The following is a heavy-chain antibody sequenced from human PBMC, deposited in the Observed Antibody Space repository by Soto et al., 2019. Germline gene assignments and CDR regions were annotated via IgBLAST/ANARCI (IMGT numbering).Heavy chain of an antibody. V-gene: IGHV3-66*01. J-gene: IGHJ3*01. CDR3: AGDSTDGDFVDAFDV. D-gene: IGHD4-17*01. CDR2: IYSGGTT. Sequence: ELQLVESGGGLVQPGGSLRLSCAASGFSVSINYVNWARQAPGKGLEWVSVIYSGGTTHYADSVKGRFTISRDTSKNTLYLQMNSLRVEDTAVYYCAGDSTDGDFVDAFDVWGQGTMVTVSS. CDR1: GFSVSINY.